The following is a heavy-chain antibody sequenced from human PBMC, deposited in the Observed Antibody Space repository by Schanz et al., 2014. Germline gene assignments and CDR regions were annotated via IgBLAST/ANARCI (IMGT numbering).Heavy chain of an antibody. CDR1: GYIFINSG. CDR2: ISVYNHNK. Sequence: QVQLVQSGPEVKKPGATVKVSCKASGYIFINSGISWVRQAPGQGLEWMGWISVYNHNKEYDQKFQGRVTMTTATATSTVYRELRSVRSDDTAVYYCANPSGYSDYGTYFDYWGQGTLVTVSS. CDR3: ANPSGYSDYGTYFDY. J-gene: IGHJ4*02. D-gene: IGHD5-12*01. V-gene: IGHV1-18*01.